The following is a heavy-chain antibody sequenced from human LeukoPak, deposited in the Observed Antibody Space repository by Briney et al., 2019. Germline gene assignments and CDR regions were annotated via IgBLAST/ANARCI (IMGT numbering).Heavy chain of an antibody. V-gene: IGHV6-1*01. J-gene: IGHJ4*02. Sequence: SQTLSLTCAISGDSVSSNSAAWNWIRQSPWRGLEWLGRTYYRSKWYIYYAVSMKSRIVINPDTSKNQFSLKLNSVTPDDTAVYYCARSYSGRIDYWGRGTLVTVSS. CDR3: ARSYSGRIDY. D-gene: IGHD6-25*01. CDR1: GDSVSSNSAA. CDR2: TYYRSKWYI.